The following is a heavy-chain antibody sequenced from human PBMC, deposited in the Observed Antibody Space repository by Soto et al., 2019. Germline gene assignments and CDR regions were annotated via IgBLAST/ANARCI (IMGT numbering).Heavy chain of an antibody. Sequence: GGSLILSRAASGFTFRSHRIHWVRQAPGKGLEWVSRIDTDGGGTSYADSVKGRFTISTDNAENTVYLQMNGLRVEDTAVYYCATVFDVWGQGT. J-gene: IGHJ4*02. D-gene: IGHD4-17*01. CDR2: IDTDGGGT. CDR1: GFTFRSHR. V-gene: IGHV3-74*01. CDR3: ATVFDV.